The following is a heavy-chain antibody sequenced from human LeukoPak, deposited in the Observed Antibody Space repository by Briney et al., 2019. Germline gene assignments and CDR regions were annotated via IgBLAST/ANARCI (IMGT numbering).Heavy chain of an antibody. CDR1: GYSFTSYW. Sequence: GESLKISCKGSGYSFTSYWIGWVRQMPGKGLEWMGIIYPGDSDTRYSPSFQGQVTISADKSISTAYLQWSSLKASDTAMYYCATSKARKAAAGIFAVSAAVDYWGQGTLVTVSS. D-gene: IGHD6-13*01. CDR2: IYPGDSDT. CDR3: ATSKARKAAAGIFAVSAAVDY. V-gene: IGHV5-51*01. J-gene: IGHJ4*02.